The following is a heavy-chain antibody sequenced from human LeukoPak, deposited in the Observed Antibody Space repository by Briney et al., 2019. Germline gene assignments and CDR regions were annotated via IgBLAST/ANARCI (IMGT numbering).Heavy chain of an antibody. CDR3: TTFYHEYSPY. V-gene: IGHV3-15*01. Sequence: GGSLRLSCAASGFSFMNAWMIWVRQAPGKGLEWVGRIKSNADGGTPDYAAPARGRFTTSRDDSKNTLYLQMNSLKTEDTAVYYCTTFYHEYSPYWGRGTLVTVSS. D-gene: IGHD2/OR15-2a*01. CDR2: IKSNADGGTP. CDR1: GFSFMNAW. J-gene: IGHJ4*02.